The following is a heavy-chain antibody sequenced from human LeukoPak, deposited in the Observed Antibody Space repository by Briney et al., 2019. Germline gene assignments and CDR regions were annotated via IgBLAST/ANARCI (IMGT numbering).Heavy chain of an antibody. D-gene: IGHD6-19*01. J-gene: IGHJ6*03. CDR3: ASGGVAVAGTSYYYYYMDV. CDR2: INPNSGGT. CDR1: GYTFTSYG. V-gene: IGHV1-2*02. Sequence: ASVKVSCKASGYTFTSYGISWVRQAPGQGLEWMGWINPNSGGTNYAQKFQGRVTMTRDTSISTAYMELSRLRSDDTAVYYCASGGVAVAGTSYYYYYMDVWGKGTTVTVSS.